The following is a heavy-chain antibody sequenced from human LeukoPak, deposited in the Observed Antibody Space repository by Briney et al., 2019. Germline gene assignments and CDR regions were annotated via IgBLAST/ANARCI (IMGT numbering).Heavy chain of an antibody. V-gene: IGHV1-3*01. CDR1: GYTFSTYA. Sequence: GASVKVSCKTSGYTFSTYAIQWVRQAPGQRLEWMGWINGGDGNTKFSQKFQGRATITRDTSARSSYMELSSLRSEDTAVYYCARSYIVVVPAVYFDYWGRGTLVTVSS. CDR2: INGGDGNT. D-gene: IGHD2-2*01. J-gene: IGHJ4*02. CDR3: ARSYIVVVPAVYFDY.